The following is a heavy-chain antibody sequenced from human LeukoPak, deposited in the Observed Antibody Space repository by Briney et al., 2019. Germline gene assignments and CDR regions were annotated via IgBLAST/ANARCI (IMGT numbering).Heavy chain of an antibody. D-gene: IGHD3-10*01. J-gene: IGHJ6*03. CDR1: GGSIGSYY. CDR2: IYYSGST. CDR3: ARVGFGVGIYYYYYMDV. Sequence: PSETLSLTCTVSGGSIGSYYWSWIRQPPGKGLEWIGYIYYSGSTNYNPSLKSRVTISVDTSKNQFSLKLSSVTAADTAVYYCARVGFGVGIYYYYYMDVWGKGTTVTISS. V-gene: IGHV4-59*01.